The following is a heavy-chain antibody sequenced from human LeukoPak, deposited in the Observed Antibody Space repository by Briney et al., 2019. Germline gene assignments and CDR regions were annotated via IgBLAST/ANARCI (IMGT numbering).Heavy chain of an antibody. J-gene: IGHJ3*02. Sequence: SETLSLTCTVSGGSISSSSYYWGWIRQPPGKGLEWIGSIYYSGSTYYNPSLKSRVTISVDTSKNQFSLKLSSVTAADTAVYYCNIQWAYFDWLSHHDAFDIWGQGTMVTVSS. CDR2: IYYSGST. V-gene: IGHV4-39*01. CDR1: GGSISSSSYY. CDR3: NIQWAYFDWLSHHDAFDI. D-gene: IGHD3-9*01.